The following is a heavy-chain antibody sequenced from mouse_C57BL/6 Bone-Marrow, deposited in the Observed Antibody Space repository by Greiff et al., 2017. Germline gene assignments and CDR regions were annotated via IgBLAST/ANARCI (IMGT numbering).Heavy chain of an antibody. D-gene: IGHD2-3*01. CDR1: GYTFTSYW. V-gene: IGHV1-55*01. J-gene: IGHJ1*03. Sequence: QVQLKQPGAELVKPGASVKMSCKASGYTFTSYWITWVKQRPGQGLEWIGDIYPGSGSTNYNEKFKSKATLTVDTSSSTAYMQLSSLTSEDSAVYYCARSPYDGYLLYWYFDVWGTGTTVTVSS. CDR2: IYPGSGST. CDR3: ARSPYDGYLLYWYFDV.